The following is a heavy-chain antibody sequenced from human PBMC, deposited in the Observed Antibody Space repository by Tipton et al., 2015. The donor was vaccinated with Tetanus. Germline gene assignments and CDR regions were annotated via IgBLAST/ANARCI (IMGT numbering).Heavy chain of an antibody. D-gene: IGHD2-8*02. V-gene: IGHV4-39*07. CDR3: ARDPQFCTGSTCHSFDF. CDR2: IYYSGST. J-gene: IGHJ4*02. CDR1: GGSISSSSYY. Sequence: TLSLTCTVSGGSISSSSYYWGWIRQPPGKGLEWIGSIYYSGSTYYNPSLKSRVTISVDTSKNQFSLKLNSVTAADTAVYYCARDPQFCTGSTCHSFDFWGQGTLVTVSS.